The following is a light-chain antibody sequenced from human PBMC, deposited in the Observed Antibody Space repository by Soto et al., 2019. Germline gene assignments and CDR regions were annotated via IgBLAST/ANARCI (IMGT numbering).Light chain of an antibody. CDR1: QSVSSN. V-gene: IGKV3-15*01. Sequence: EIVMTQSPATLSVPPGERTTLSCRASQSVSSNLAWYQQKPGQAPRLLVYGASTRATGIPARFSGSGSGTDFTLTISRLEPEDFAVCYCQQYGSSPALTFGGGTKVDIK. CDR3: QQYGSSPALT. CDR2: GAS. J-gene: IGKJ4*01.